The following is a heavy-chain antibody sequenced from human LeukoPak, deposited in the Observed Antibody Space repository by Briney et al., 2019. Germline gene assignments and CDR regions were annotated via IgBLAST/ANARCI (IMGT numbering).Heavy chain of an antibody. J-gene: IGHJ4*02. D-gene: IGHD3-10*01. CDR3: ARAYYGSGNTYYFDY. Sequence: SETLSLTCSVSGGSISSYYWSWIRQPPGKGLEWIGYIYYSGSTNYNPSLKSRVAISVDTSKYQFSLKLSSVTAADTAVYYCARAYYGSGNTYYFDYWGQGTLVTISS. CDR2: IYYSGST. V-gene: IGHV4-59*01. CDR1: GGSISSYY.